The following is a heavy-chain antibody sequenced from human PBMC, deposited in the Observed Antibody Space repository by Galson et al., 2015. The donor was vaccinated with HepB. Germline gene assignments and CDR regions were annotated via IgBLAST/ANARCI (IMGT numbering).Heavy chain of an antibody. D-gene: IGHD3-22*01. CDR2: IFSGGST. V-gene: IGHV3-66*01. CDR1: GFTVSSNY. J-gene: IGHJ5*02. CDR3: ARENYDSRGYYYGWFDP. Sequence: SLRLSCAASGFTVSSNYMSWVRQAPGKGLEWVSVIFSGGSTYYADSVKGRFTISRDNSKNTVHLQMNSLRAEDTAVYYCARENYDSRGYYYGWFDPWGQGTLVTVSS.